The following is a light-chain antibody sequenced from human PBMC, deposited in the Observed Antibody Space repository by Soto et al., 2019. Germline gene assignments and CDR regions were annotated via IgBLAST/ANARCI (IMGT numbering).Light chain of an antibody. CDR1: QSVSSD. Sequence: MTQSPATLSVFPGERATLSCRASQSVSSDLAWYQQKPGQAPRLLFYGASARATGIPNRFSGSGSGTEFTLTISSLQSEDFAVYYCQQYNDWPMTFGQGTRLEIK. CDR2: GAS. V-gene: IGKV3-15*01. J-gene: IGKJ5*01. CDR3: QQYNDWPMT.